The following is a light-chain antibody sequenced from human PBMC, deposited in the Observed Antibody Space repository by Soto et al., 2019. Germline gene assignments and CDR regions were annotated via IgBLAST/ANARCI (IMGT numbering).Light chain of an antibody. V-gene: IGKV3-20*01. J-gene: IGKJ1*01. CDR1: QCVSSSS. CDR3: QQYGTSPTT. CDR2: GAS. Sequence: EIVLTQSPGTLSLSPGERATLSCRASQCVSSSSLAWYQQKPGQPPRYLIYGASTRATGIPDRFSGTGSGTDFTLTISRLEPEDFAVYYCQQYGTSPTTFGQGTKVDIK.